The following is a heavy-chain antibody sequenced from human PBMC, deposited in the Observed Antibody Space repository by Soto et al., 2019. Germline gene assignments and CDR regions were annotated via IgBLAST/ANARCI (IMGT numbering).Heavy chain of an antibody. Sequence: QVQLQESGPGLVKPSGTLSLTCVVSGGSISNGNWWSWVRQPPGKGLEWIGEIYHSGSTNYNPSLKSRVTISVDQSENQCSLKVNSVTAADTAIYYCARGGVATIIDYWGQGTLATVSS. D-gene: IGHD5-12*01. CDR3: ARGGVATIIDY. CDR1: GGSISNGNW. J-gene: IGHJ4*02. CDR2: IYHSGST. V-gene: IGHV4-4*02.